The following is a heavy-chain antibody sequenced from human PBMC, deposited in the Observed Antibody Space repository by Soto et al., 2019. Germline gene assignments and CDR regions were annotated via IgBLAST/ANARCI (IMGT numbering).Heavy chain of an antibody. Sequence: QVHLVQSGAEVKKPGASVTVSCKTSGYTLTDYYMHWVRQAPGQGLEWMAWINPHTGDTGIAERVQGRVTMTRDTSTNTAHMGLTSVPSDVTAIYYCAREGGAAPGARREWYLDLWGRGSLVTVSS. D-gene: IGHD6-25*01. CDR3: AREGGAAPGARREWYLDL. V-gene: IGHV1-2*02. CDR2: INPHTGDT. J-gene: IGHJ2*01. CDR1: GYTLTDYY.